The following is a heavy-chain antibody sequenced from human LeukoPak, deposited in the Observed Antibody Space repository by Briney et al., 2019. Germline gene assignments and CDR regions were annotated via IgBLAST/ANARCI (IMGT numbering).Heavy chain of an antibody. D-gene: IGHD3-10*01. CDR3: ARDPIIGVRGVEFYYYGMDV. CDR2: IYTSRST. V-gene: IGHV4-61*02. CDR1: CGSISSGCSY. J-gene: IGHJ6*02. Sequence: PSETLSLTCTVSCGSISSGCSYWSWLREPAGKGLEWIVRIYTSRSTHYNPSPKSRVPISVDRSQNLFSLKVSSVTAADTAVYYCARDPIIGVRGVEFYYYGMDVWGQGTTVTGSS.